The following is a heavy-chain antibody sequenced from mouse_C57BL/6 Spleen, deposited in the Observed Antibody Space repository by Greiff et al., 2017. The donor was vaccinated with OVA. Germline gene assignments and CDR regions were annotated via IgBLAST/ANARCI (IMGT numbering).Heavy chain of an antibody. CDR2: IDPETGGT. J-gene: IGHJ2*01. V-gene: IGHV1-15*01. CDR1: GYTFTDYE. D-gene: IGHD1-1*01. CDR3: TREGVYGSNYFDY. Sequence: QVQLKESGAELVRPGASVTLSCKASGYTFTDYEMHWVKQTPVHGLEWIGAIDPETGGTAYNQKFKGKAILTADKSSSTAYMERRSLTSEDSAVYYCTREGVYGSNYFDYWGQGTTLTVSS.